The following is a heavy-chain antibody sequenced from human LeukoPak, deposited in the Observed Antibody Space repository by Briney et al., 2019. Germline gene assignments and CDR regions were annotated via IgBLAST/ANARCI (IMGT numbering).Heavy chain of an antibody. D-gene: IGHD6-13*01. V-gene: IGHV4-30-2*01. CDR3: ARSPGSSCPFDY. Sequence: SETLSLTCTVSGGSISSGGYYWSWIRQPPGKGLEWIGYIYHSGSTYYNPSLKSRVIISVDRSKNQFSLKLSSVTAADTAVYYCARSPGSSCPFDYWGQGTLVTVSS. CDR2: IYHSGST. J-gene: IGHJ4*02. CDR1: GGSISSGGYY.